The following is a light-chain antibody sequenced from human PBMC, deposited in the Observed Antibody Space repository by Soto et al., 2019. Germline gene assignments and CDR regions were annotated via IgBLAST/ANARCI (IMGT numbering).Light chain of an antibody. J-gene: IGKJ2*01. CDR2: VSS. CDR3: QQYGSSPPYT. Sequence: EIVLTQSPGTLSLSPGERATLSCRASQSVSANYIAWYQQKPGQSPRLLIYVSSDRATGIPDRFSGSGSETDFTLTISRVEPEDFAVYYCQQYGSSPPYTFGQGTKLEIK. V-gene: IGKV3-20*01. CDR1: QSVSANY.